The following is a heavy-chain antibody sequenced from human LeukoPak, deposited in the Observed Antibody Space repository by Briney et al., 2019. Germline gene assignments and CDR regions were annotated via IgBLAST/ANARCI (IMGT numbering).Heavy chain of an antibody. Sequence: PGGSLRLSCAASGFTFSSYAMHWVRQAPGKGLEWVAVISYDGSNKYYAGSVKGRFTISRDNSKNTLYLQMNSLRAEDTAVYYRARGRRSGSYAYFDYWGQGTLVTVSS. J-gene: IGHJ4*02. D-gene: IGHD1-26*01. V-gene: IGHV3-30*01. CDR1: GFTFSSYA. CDR2: ISYDGSNK. CDR3: ARGRRSGSYAYFDY.